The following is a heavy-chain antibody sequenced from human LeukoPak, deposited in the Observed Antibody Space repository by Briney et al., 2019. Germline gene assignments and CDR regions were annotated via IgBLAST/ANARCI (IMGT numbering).Heavy chain of an antibody. CDR1: GFTFSSCG. CDR3: AKMGEDSYY. Sequence: GGSLRLSCAASGFTFSSCGMHWVRQAPGKGLEWVAVISYDGSNKYYADSVKGRFTISRDNSKNTLYLQMNSLRAEDTAVYYCAKMGEDSYYWGQGTLVTVSS. D-gene: IGHD3-16*01. J-gene: IGHJ4*02. V-gene: IGHV3-30*18. CDR2: ISYDGSNK.